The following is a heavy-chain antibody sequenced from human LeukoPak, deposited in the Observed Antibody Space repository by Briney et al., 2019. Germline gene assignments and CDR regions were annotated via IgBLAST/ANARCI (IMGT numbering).Heavy chain of an antibody. Sequence: SETLSLTCTVSGGSISSYYWSWILQPPGKGLEWIGYIYYSGSTNYNPSLKSRVTISVDTSKNQFSLKLSSVTAEDTAVYYCARATAILAAAGTVYFDYWGQGTLVTVSS. CDR1: GGSISSYY. J-gene: IGHJ4*02. CDR2: IYYSGST. CDR3: ARATAILAAAGTVYFDY. V-gene: IGHV4-59*01. D-gene: IGHD6-13*01.